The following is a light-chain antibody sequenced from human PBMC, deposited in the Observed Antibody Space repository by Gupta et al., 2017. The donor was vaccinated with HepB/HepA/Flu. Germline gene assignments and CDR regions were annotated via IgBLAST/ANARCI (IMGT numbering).Light chain of an antibody. V-gene: IGLV3-1*01. CDR2: QDT. Sequence: SYELTQPPSVSVSPGQTASITCSGDKSGDKYASWYQQKPGQSPVLVIYQDTKRPSGIPERFSGSNSGNTATLTISGTQAMDEADYYCQAWDSSTVVFGGGTKLTVL. CDR1: KSGDKY. J-gene: IGLJ2*01. CDR3: QAWDSSTVV.